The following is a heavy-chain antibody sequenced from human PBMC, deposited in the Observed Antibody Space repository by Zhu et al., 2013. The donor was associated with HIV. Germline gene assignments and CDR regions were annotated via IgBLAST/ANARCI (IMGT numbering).Heavy chain of an antibody. D-gene: IGHD5-18*01. Sequence: QVQLVQSGAEVKKPGSSVKVSCKASGGTFSSYAISWVRQAPGQGLEWMGGIIPIFGTANYAQKFQGRVTITADESTSTAYMELSSLRSEDTAVYYCARGSFRGYSYGYVISAVDYWGQGTLVTVSS. J-gene: IGHJ4*02. CDR2: IIPIFGTA. V-gene: IGHV1-69*01. CDR1: GGTFSSYA. CDR3: ARGSFRGYSYGYVISAVDY.